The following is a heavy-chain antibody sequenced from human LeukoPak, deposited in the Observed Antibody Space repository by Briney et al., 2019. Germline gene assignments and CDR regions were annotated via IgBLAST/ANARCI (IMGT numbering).Heavy chain of an antibody. Sequence: GGSLRLSCAASGFTFSSYAMHWVRQAPGKGLEWVAVISYDGSNKYYADSVKGRFTISRDNSKNTLYLQMNSLRAEDTAVYYCARSPGVPAASDYWGQGTLVTVSS. CDR3: ARSPGVPAASDY. V-gene: IGHV3-30-3*01. CDR1: GFTFSSYA. D-gene: IGHD2-2*01. CDR2: ISYDGSNK. J-gene: IGHJ4*02.